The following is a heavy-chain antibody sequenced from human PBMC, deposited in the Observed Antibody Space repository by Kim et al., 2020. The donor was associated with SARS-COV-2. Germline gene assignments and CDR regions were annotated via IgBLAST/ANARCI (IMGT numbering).Heavy chain of an antibody. Sequence: ASVKVSCKASGYTFTSYYMHWVRQAPGQGLEWMGIINPSGGSTSYAQKFQGRVTMTRDTSTSTVYMELSSLRSEDTAVYYCARDSGHCSSTSCYRHFQHWGQGTLVTVSS. J-gene: IGHJ1*01. V-gene: IGHV1-46*01. CDR3: ARDSGHCSSTSCYRHFQH. D-gene: IGHD2-2*02. CDR2: INPSGGST. CDR1: GYTFTSYY.